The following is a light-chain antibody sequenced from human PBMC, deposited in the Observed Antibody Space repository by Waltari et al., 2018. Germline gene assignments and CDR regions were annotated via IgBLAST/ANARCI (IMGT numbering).Light chain of an antibody. CDR2: GVS. Sequence: EIVLTQSPGTLSLSPGERATLSCRASQSVSSSYLAWYQQKPGQAPRLLIYGVSSRATGIPDRFSGSGSGTDFTLTISRLEPEDFAVYYCQQYVTSPLAFGQGTRLEIK. CDR3: QQYVTSPLA. J-gene: IGKJ5*01. CDR1: QSVSSSY. V-gene: IGKV3-20*01.